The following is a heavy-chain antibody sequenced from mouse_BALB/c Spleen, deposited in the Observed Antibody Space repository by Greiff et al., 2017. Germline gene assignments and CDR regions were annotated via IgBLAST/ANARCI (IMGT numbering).Heavy chain of an antibody. CDR2: ISSGGST. CDR3: ARVNGNYYFDY. V-gene: IGHV5-6-5*01. D-gene: IGHD2-1*01. J-gene: IGHJ2*01. Sequence: EVQLVESGGGLVKPGGSLKLSCAASGFTFSSYAMSWVRQTPEKRLEWVASISSGGSTYYPDSVKGRFTISRDNARNILYLQMSSLRSEDTAMYYCARVNGNYYFDYWGQGTTLTVSS. CDR1: GFTFSSYA.